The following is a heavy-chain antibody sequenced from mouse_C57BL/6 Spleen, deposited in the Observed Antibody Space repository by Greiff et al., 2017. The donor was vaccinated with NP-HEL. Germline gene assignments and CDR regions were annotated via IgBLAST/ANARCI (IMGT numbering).Heavy chain of an antibody. V-gene: IGHV1-82*01. CDR3: ATRVGKTRSFDY. CDR1: GYAFSSSW. J-gene: IGHJ2*01. Sequence: VQLQQSGPELVKPGASVKISCKASGYAFSSSWMNWVKQRPGKGLEWIGRIYPGDGDTNYNGKFKGKATLTADKSSSTAYMQLSSLTSEDSAVYCCATRVGKTRSFDYWGQGTTLTVSS. D-gene: IGHD1-3*01. CDR2: IYPGDGDT.